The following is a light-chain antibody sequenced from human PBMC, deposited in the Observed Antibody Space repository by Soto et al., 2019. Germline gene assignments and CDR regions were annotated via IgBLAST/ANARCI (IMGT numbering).Light chain of an antibody. Sequence: EIVLTQSPATLSLSPGERATLSCRASQSISTSLAWYQQKPGQAPRLLIYDASNRATDIPARFSGSGSGTDFTLTISSLEPEDFAVYYCQQRSIWPLTFGGGTNVEIK. J-gene: IGKJ4*01. CDR2: DAS. CDR3: QQRSIWPLT. V-gene: IGKV3-11*01. CDR1: QSISTS.